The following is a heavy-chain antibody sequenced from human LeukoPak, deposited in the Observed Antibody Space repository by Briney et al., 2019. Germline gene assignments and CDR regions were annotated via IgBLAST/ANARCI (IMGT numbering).Heavy chain of an antibody. Sequence: VVSVKVSCKASGYTFTSYDINWVRQATGQGLEWMGWMNPNSGNTGYAQKFQGRVTMTRNTSISTAYMELSSLRSEDTAVYYCARGPYYYDSSGYYYGSGRRDAFDIWGQGTMVTVSS. J-gene: IGHJ3*02. CDR2: MNPNSGNT. V-gene: IGHV1-8*01. D-gene: IGHD3-22*01. CDR1: GYTFTSYD. CDR3: ARGPYYYDSSGYYYGSGRRDAFDI.